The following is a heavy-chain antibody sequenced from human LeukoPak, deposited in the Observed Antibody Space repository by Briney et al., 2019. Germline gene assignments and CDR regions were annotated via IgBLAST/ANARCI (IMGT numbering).Heavy chain of an antibody. CDR3: TRGRDTTGYFVY. Sequence: ASVKVSCKASGYTFTSYGISWVRQAPGQGLEWMGWIDTNTGNPTYAQGFAGRFVFSLDTSVTTTFLQISSLKAEDTAVYYCTRGRDTTGYFVYWGQGTLVTVSS. CDR1: GYTFTSYG. CDR2: IDTNTGNP. J-gene: IGHJ4*02. D-gene: IGHD3-22*01. V-gene: IGHV7-4-1*02.